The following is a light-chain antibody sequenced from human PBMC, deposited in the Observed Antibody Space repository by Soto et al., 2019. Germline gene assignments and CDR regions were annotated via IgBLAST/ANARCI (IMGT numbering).Light chain of an antibody. CDR1: QSISSY. J-gene: IGKJ1*01. V-gene: IGKV1-39*01. CDR3: QQSYSTPPT. CDR2: AAS. Sequence: DLHMNQSPSSLSASVGDRVTITCRASQSISSYLNWYQQKPGKVPKLLIYAASSLQSGVPSRFSGSGSGTDFTLTISSLQPEDFATYYCQQSYSTPPTFGQGTKLDIK.